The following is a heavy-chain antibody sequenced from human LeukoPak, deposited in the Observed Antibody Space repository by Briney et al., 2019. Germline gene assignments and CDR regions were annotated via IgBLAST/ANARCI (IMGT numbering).Heavy chain of an antibody. Sequence: PSETLSLTCTVSGGSISSYYWSWIRQPPGKGLGWIGYIYYSGSTNYNPSLKSRVTISVDTSKNQFSLKLSSVTAADTAVYYCARHIELRGGAFDIWGQGTMVTVSS. CDR2: IYYSGST. J-gene: IGHJ3*02. CDR3: ARHIELRGGAFDI. CDR1: GGSISSYY. V-gene: IGHV4-59*01. D-gene: IGHD4-23*01.